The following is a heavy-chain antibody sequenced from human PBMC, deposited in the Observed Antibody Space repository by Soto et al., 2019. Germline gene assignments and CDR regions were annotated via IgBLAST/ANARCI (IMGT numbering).Heavy chain of an antibody. CDR3: ARDTTRTVVPYFDF. CDR2: IIPISGAA. D-gene: IGHD1-7*01. CDR1: GGTFSNYV. Sequence: SVKVSCKASGGTFSNYVVNWVRQAPGQGLEWMGRIIPISGAANYAQKFQGRVTITADKSTSTSYMELGSLRSEDTAVYYCARDTTRTVVPYFDFWGQGXLVPVSS. J-gene: IGHJ4*02. V-gene: IGHV1-69*06.